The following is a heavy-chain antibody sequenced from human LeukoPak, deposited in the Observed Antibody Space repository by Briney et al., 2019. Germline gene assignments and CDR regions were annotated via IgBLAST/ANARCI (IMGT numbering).Heavy chain of an antibody. CDR3: ARGYYDSSGYYQYIFDY. V-gene: IGHV4-59*01. CDR2: IYYSGST. J-gene: IGHJ4*02. D-gene: IGHD3-22*01. CDR1: GGSISSYY. Sequence: KPSETLSLTCTVSGGSISSYYWSWIRQPPGKGLEWIGYIYYSGSTNYNSSLKSRVTISVDTSKNQFSLKLSSVTAADTAVYYCARGYYDSSGYYQYIFDYWGQGTLVTVSS.